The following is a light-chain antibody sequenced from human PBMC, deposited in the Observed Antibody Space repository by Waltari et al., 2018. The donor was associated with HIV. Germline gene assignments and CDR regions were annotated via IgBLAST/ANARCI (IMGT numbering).Light chain of an antibody. J-gene: IGKJ1*01. CDR2: ATS. CDR3: QQYDDWPRT. Sequence: EIVITQSPATLSVSPRERAALSCRASQIVSRNLAWYQQRPGQPPRLLIYATSTRASGGPARISGSGSGTEFTLTISSLQSEDFAVYYCQQYDDWPRTFGEGTKVEIK. V-gene: IGKV3-15*01. CDR1: QIVSRN.